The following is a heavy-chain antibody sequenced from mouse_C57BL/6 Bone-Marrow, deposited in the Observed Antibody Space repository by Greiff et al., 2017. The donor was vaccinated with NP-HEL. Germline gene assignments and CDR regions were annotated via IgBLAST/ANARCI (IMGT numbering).Heavy chain of an antibody. J-gene: IGHJ2*01. CDR1: GYTFTSYW. Sequence: QVQLQQSGAELVKPGASVKMSCKASGYTFTSYWITWVKQRPGQGLEWIGDIYPGSGSTNYNEKFKSKATLTVDTSSSTAYMQLSSLTSEDSAVYYCASKGLDYSNYVGYWGQGTTLTVSS. D-gene: IGHD2-5*01. CDR3: ASKGLDYSNYVGY. V-gene: IGHV1-55*01. CDR2: IYPGSGST.